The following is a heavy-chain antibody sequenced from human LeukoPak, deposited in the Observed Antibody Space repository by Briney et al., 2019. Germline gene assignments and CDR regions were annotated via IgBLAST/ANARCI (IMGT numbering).Heavy chain of an antibody. D-gene: IGHD3-22*01. Sequence: PGGSLRLSCAASGFTFSSYSMNWVRQAPGKGLEWVSSISSSSSYIYYADSVKGRFTISRDNTKNSLYLQMNSLRAEDTAVYYCARADPSMIAVVPSNYWGQGTLVTVSS. CDR1: GFTFSSYS. CDR2: ISSSSSYI. CDR3: ARADPSMIAVVPSNY. V-gene: IGHV3-21*01. J-gene: IGHJ4*02.